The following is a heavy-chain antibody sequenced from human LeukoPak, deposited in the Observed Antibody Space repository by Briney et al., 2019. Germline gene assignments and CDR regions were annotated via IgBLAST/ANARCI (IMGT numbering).Heavy chain of an antibody. V-gene: IGHV3-21*01. CDR1: GFTFSSYW. J-gene: IGHJ4*02. Sequence: GGSLRLSCAASGFTFSSYWMSWVRQAPGKGLEWVSSISSSSSYIYYADSVKGRFTISRDNAKNSLYLQMNSLRAEDTAVYYCARDLSIAAPIDYWGQGTLVTVSS. CDR3: ARDLSIAAPIDY. D-gene: IGHD6-6*01. CDR2: ISSSSSYI.